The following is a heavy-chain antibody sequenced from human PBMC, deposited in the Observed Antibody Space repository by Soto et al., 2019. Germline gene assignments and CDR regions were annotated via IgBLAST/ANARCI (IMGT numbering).Heavy chain of an antibody. CDR1: GGSISSYY. V-gene: IGHV4-59*12. Sequence: SETLSLTCTVSGGSISSYYWSWIRQPPGKGLEWIGYIYYSGSTNYNPSLKSRVTISVDTSKNQFSLKLSSVTAADTAVYYCASHRREGQYGYDYWAQGTLVTVSS. J-gene: IGHJ4*02. CDR3: ASHRREGQYGYDY. CDR2: IYYSGST. D-gene: IGHD2-15*01.